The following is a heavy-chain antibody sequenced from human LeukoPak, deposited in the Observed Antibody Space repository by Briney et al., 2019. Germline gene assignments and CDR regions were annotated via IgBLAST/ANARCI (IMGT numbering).Heavy chain of an antibody. J-gene: IGHJ4*02. CDR1: GFTFSSYS. CDR3: ARDKTRYNWNDALDY. Sequence: KAGGSLRLSCAASGFTFSSYSMNWVRQAPGKGLEWVSSISSSSSYIYYADSVKGRFTISRDNAKNSLYLQMNSLRAEDTAVYYCARDKTRYNWNDALDYWGQGTLVTVSS. CDR2: ISSSSSYI. V-gene: IGHV3-21*01. D-gene: IGHD1-1*01.